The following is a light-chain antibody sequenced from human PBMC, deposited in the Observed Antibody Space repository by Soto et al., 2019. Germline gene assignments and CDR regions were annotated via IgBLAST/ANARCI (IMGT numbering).Light chain of an antibody. V-gene: IGKV3-20*01. CDR2: GAS. J-gene: IGKJ1*01. CDR1: QSVSSSW. CDR3: QQYGGTPWT. Sequence: EIVLTQSPGTLSLSPGERATLSCRASQSVSSSWLAWYQQKPGQAPRLLIYGASSRATGVPDRFSGSGSRTDFNLTITRLEHEDSAVFYCQQYGGTPWTFGQGTKVEIK.